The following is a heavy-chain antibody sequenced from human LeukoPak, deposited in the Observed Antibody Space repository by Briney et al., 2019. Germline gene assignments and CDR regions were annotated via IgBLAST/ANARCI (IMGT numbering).Heavy chain of an antibody. CDR2: ITSSSSYI. V-gene: IGHV3-21*01. Sequence: GGSLRLSCAASGFIFSTYSMNWVRQAPGKGLEWVSSITSSSSYIYYADSVKGRFTISRDNAKNSLYLQMNSLRAEDTAVYYCARGVYGSGLNWFDPWGQGTLVTLSS. CDR3: ARGVYGSGLNWFDP. D-gene: IGHD3-10*01. J-gene: IGHJ5*02. CDR1: GFIFSTYS.